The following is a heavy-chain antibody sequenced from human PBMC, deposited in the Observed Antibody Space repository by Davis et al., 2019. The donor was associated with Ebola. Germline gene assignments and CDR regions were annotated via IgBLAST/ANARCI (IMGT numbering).Heavy chain of an antibody. CDR3: ARGSRNMDV. J-gene: IGHJ6*02. Sequence: GESLKISCAASGFSFSSHAMTWVRPAPGKGLEWVSFILPSGGTTFSADSVKGRFTISRDNSKTTLFLQMNSLRAEETAVYYCARGSRNMDVWGQGTTVTVSS. CDR2: ILPSGGTT. V-gene: IGHV3-23*01. CDR1: GFSFSSHA.